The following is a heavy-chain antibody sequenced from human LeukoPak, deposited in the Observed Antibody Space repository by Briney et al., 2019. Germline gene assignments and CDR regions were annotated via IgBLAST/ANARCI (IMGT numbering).Heavy chain of an antibody. CDR1: GFTFSSFA. J-gene: IGHJ4*02. CDR3: AKGFYVWGSYRYDSPFDY. D-gene: IGHD3-16*02. V-gene: IGHV3-23*01. Sequence: RPGGSLRLSCAASGFTFSSFAMSWVRQAPGKGLERVSAISGSGGSTYYADSVKGRFTISRDSSKNTLYLQMNSLRAEDTAVYYCAKGFYVWGSYRYDSPFDYWGQGTLVTVSS. CDR2: ISGSGGST.